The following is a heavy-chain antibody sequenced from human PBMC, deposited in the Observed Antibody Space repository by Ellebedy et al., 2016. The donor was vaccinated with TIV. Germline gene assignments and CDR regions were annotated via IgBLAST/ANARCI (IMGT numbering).Heavy chain of an antibody. CDR2: INTDTGHA. V-gene: IGHV1-3*04. D-gene: IGHD6-19*01. CDR1: GYTFNRHA. CDR3: ARDGGVGWYSLD. J-gene: IGHJ4*02. Sequence: AASVKVSCKASGYTFNRHAIHWVRQVPGQRPEWMGWINTDTGHAEYSKNFQGRVTIGRGTSAGTAYMEVSSLTSEDTAVYYCARDGGVGWYSLDWGQGTLITVSS.